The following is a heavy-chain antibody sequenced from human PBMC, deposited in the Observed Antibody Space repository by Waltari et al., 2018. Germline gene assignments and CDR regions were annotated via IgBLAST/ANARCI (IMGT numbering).Heavy chain of an antibody. CDR3: AREFRAYGSGIKGAFDI. D-gene: IGHD3-10*01. J-gene: IGHJ3*02. CDR1: GYTFTSYA. Sequence: QVQLVQSGAEVKKPGASVKVSCKASGYTFTSYAMHWVRQAPGQRLEWMGWINAGNGNTKYSQKFQGRVTITRDTSASTAYMELSSLRSEDTAVYYCAREFRAYGSGIKGAFDIWGQGTMVTVSS. CDR2: INAGNGNT. V-gene: IGHV1-3*01.